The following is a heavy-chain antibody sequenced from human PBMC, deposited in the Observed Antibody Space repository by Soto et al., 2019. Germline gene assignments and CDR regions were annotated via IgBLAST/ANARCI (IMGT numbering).Heavy chain of an antibody. CDR3: ARDANWYGDYYCIDV. CDR1: GGAMSSYC. Sequence: PSETLSLTCSVSGGAMSSYCWTWIRQPPGKGLEWIGYIYYIGSTKYNPSLKSRVTISVDTSKNQFSLRLSSVTAADTAVYYCARDANWYGDYYCIDVWGRGTTVAVSS. CDR2: IYYIGST. V-gene: IGHV4-59*01. D-gene: IGHD1-1*01. J-gene: IGHJ6*02.